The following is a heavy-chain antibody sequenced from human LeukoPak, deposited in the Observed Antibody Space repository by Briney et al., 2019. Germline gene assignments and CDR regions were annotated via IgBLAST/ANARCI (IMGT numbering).Heavy chain of an antibody. CDR3: ARHIGSWDFDY. CDR2: IHYSGGT. CDR1: GGSINNYY. J-gene: IGHJ4*02. V-gene: IGHV4-59*08. D-gene: IGHD2-15*01. Sequence: SETLSLTCSVSGGSINNYYWAWIRQPPGKGLEWIGNIHYSGGTKYNPSLKSRISISVDTSKNHFSVKLTSATAADTAVYYCARHIGSWDFDYWGQGTLVTVSS.